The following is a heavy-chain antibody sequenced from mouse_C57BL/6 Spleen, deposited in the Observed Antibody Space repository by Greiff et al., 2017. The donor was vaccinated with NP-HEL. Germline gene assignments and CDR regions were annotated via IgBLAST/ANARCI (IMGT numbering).Heavy chain of an antibody. Sequence: VMLVESGPGLVAPSQSLSITCTVSGFSLTSYAISWVRQPPGKGLEWLGVIWTGGGTHYNSALKSRLSISKDNSKSQVFLKMNSLQTDDTARYYCARNSGSSPYYYAMDYWGQGTSVTVSS. CDR3: ARNSGSSPYYYAMDY. J-gene: IGHJ4*01. CDR2: IWTGGGT. D-gene: IGHD1-1*01. V-gene: IGHV2-9-1*01. CDR1: GFSLTSYA.